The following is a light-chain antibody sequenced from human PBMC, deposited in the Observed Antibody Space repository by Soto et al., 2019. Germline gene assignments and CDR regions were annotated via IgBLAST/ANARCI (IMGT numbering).Light chain of an antibody. Sequence: EIVLTHSPSTLSLSPGEIATLSCRASQSVSSYLAWYQQKPGQAPRLLIYDASNRATGIPARFSGSGSGTDFTLTISSLEPEDFAVYYCQQRSSWITFGQGRRLEIK. J-gene: IGKJ5*01. CDR3: QQRSSWIT. V-gene: IGKV3-11*01. CDR1: QSVSSY. CDR2: DAS.